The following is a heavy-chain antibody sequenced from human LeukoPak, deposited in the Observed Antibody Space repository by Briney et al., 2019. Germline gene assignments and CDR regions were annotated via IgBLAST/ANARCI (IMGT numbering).Heavy chain of an antibody. D-gene: IGHD5-24*01. CDR3: ARGGRDGYLFDF. CDR2: IYYSGST. CDR1: GGSISSGDYY. V-gene: IGHV4-30-4*01. J-gene: IGHJ4*02. Sequence: SETLSLTCTVSGGSISSGDYYWSWIRQPPGKGLEWIGYIYYSGSTYYTPSLKSRVAISIDTSKNQFSLRLSSVTAADTAAYYCARGGRDGYLFDFWGQGTLVTVSS.